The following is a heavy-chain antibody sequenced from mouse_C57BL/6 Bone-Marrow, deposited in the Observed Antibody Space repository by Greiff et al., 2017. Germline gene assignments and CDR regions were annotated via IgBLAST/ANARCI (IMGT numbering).Heavy chain of an antibody. CDR3: ARSGDYAWFAY. J-gene: IGHJ3*01. D-gene: IGHD2-4*01. CDR1: GYSFTGYF. CDR2: INPYNGDT. Sequence: EVMLVESGPELVKPGDSVKISCKASGYSFTGYFMNWVMQSHGKSLEWIGRINPYNGDTFYNQKFKGKATLTVDKSSSTAHMELRSLTSEDSAVYYCARSGDYAWFAYWGQGTLVTVSA. V-gene: IGHV1-20*01.